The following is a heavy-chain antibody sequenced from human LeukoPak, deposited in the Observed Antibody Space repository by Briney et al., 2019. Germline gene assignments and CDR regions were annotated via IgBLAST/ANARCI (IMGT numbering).Heavy chain of an antibody. Sequence: GASVKVSCKASRYTFTSYYMHWVRQAPGQGLEWMGIINPSGGSTSYAQKFQGRVTMTRDTSTSTVYMELSSLRAEDTAMYYCSRVDDLDAFDTWGQGTLVTVSS. V-gene: IGHV1-46*01. CDR3: SRVDDLDAFDT. D-gene: IGHD2-2*03. J-gene: IGHJ3*02. CDR1: RYTFTSYY. CDR2: INPSGGST.